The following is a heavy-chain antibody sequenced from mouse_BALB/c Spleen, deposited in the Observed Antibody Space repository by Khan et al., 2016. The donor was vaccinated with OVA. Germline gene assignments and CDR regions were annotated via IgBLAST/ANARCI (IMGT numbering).Heavy chain of an antibody. CDR3: AKLRGYYFDY. J-gene: IGHJ2*01. Sequence: QVQLKQSGPGLVAPSQSLSITCTVSGFSLTSNGVSWVRPPPGKGLEWLGDIWGDGSINYHSVLKSRLSISQDNSNSQVFLTLNSLQTDDTATYYCAKLRGYYFDYWGQGTTLTVSS. CDR2: IWGDGSI. CDR1: GFSLTSNG. V-gene: IGHV2-3*01.